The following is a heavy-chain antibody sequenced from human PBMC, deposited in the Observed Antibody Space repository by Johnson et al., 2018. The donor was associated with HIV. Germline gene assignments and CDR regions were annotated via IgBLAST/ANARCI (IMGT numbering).Heavy chain of an antibody. CDR3: ARDLLSRAFDI. Sequence: QVQLVESGGGVVQPGRSLRLSCAASGFTFSSYAMHWVRQAPGKGLEWVAVISYDGSNTYYADSVKGRFTISRDNSKNTLDLQMNSLRAEDTAVYYCARDLLSRAFDIWGQGTMVTVSS. CDR2: ISYDGSNT. V-gene: IGHV3-30-3*01. J-gene: IGHJ3*02. CDR1: GFTFSSYA.